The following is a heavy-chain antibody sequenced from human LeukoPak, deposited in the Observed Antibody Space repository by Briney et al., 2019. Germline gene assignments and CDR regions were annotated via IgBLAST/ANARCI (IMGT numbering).Heavy chain of an antibody. CDR3: ARGVGGSSWYY. V-gene: IGHV4-4*07. CDR2: IYATGST. D-gene: IGHD6-13*01. Sequence: SETLSLTCTVSGGSFTSFYWNWLRQPAGKGLEWIGRIYATGSTNYNPSLKSRVTISVDTSKNQFSLKLSSVTAADTAVYYCARGVGGSSWYYWGQGTLVTVSS. CDR1: GGSFTSFY. J-gene: IGHJ4*02.